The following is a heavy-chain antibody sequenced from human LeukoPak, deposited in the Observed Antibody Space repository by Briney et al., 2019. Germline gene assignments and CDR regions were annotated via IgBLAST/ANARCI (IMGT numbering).Heavy chain of an antibody. V-gene: IGHV3-21*01. CDR2: MSSSGSYI. CDR3: AKSGRWLQLGFDY. Sequence: GGSLRLSCAASGFTFSSYRMNWVRQAPGKGLEWVTTMSSSGSYIQYADSVKGRFTISKDNAKHSLYLQMNSLRAEDTAVYYCAKSGRWLQLGFDYWGQGTLVTVSS. D-gene: IGHD5-24*01. CDR1: GFTFSSYR. J-gene: IGHJ4*02.